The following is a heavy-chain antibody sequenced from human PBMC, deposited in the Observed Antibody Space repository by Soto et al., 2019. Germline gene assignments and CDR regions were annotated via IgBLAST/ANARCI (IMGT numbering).Heavy chain of an antibody. CDR1: GFTFSRYW. J-gene: IGHJ4*02. Sequence: EVQLVESGGGLVQPGGSLRLSCATSGFTFSRYWIHWVRQVPGEGLVWVSRIDGSATNKDYAESVKGRFTISRDFAKSTVFLQMDSLRAEDTAVYHGVRLGFVGEGDFWGQGILVTVSS. CDR3: VRLGFVGEGDF. V-gene: IGHV3-74*01. CDR2: IDGSATNK. D-gene: IGHD1-26*01.